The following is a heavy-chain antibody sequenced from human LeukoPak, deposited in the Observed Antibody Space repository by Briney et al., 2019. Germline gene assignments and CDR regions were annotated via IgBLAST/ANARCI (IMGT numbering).Heavy chain of an antibody. J-gene: IGHJ4*02. CDR2: ISSNGSST. D-gene: IGHD6-19*01. CDR1: GFTFSSYA. CDR3: ASLSKGGWYDY. V-gene: IGHV3-64*01. Sequence: GGSLRLSCAASGFTFSSYAMHWVRQAPGKGLEYVSAISSNGSSTYYANSVKGRFTISRDNSKNTLYLQMGSLRAEDMAVYYCASLSKGGWYDYWGQGTLVTVSS.